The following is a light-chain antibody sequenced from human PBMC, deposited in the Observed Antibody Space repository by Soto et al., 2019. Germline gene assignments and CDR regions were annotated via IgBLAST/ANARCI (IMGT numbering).Light chain of an antibody. CDR3: QQYNSYPLFT. J-gene: IGKJ3*01. CDR2: KAS. V-gene: IGKV1-5*03. Sequence: RVTITCRASQSISSWLAWYQQKPGKAPKLLIYKASSLESGVPSRFSGSGSGTEFTLTISSLQPDDFATYYCQQYNSYPLFTFGPGTKVDIK. CDR1: QSISSW.